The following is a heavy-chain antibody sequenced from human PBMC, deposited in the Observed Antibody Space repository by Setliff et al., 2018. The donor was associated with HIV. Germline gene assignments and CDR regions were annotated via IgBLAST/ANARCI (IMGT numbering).Heavy chain of an antibody. V-gene: IGHV1-18*01. CDR3: SRSGVPPYYYYGMDV. D-gene: IGHD3-10*01. CDR1: GYTFTRYG. CDR2: ISAYNGNT. Sequence: ASVKVSCKASGYTFTRYGISWVRQAPGQGLEWMGWISAYNGNTKFAQKFQGRVTMTTDTSTTTAFMELRSLKADDTGIYYCSRSGVPPYYYYGMDVWGQGTTVTVSS. J-gene: IGHJ6*02.